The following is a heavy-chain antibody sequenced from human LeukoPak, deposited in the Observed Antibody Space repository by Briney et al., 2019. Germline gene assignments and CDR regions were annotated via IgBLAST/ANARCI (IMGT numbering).Heavy chain of an antibody. CDR2: ISIYSGKT. Sequence: ASVKVSCKASGYTFMNYGISWVRQAPGQGLVWVGWISIYSGKTYYEQKFQGRVTMTTDTSTSTVYMELRSLRSDDTAVYYCARDRGSSWPLGFDHWDQGILVTVSS. J-gene: IGHJ4*02. CDR3: ARDRGSSWPLGFDH. D-gene: IGHD6-13*01. V-gene: IGHV1-18*01. CDR1: GYTFMNYG.